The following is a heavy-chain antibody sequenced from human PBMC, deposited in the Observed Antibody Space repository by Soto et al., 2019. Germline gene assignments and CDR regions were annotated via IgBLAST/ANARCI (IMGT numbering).Heavy chain of an antibody. V-gene: IGHV4-30-2*01. D-gene: IGHD3-9*01. Sequence: SETLSLTCAVSGGSINNGGYSWSWLRQPPGKGLEWIGYISHGGNTYYNPSLRSRVIMSIDKSKNHFSLGLKSVTAADTATYYCARTSYDILTGRLDAFDIWGQGTMVTVS. CDR2: ISHGGNT. CDR3: ARTSYDILTGRLDAFDI. J-gene: IGHJ3*02. CDR1: GGSINNGGYS.